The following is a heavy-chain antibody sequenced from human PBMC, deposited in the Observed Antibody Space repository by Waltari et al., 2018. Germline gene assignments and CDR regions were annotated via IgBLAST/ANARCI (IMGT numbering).Heavy chain of an antibody. Sequence: QVHLVPSGAEVKKPGASVKVSCKVSGNTPTELSMHWVRQAPGKGLEWMGGFDPEDGETIYAQSFQGRVTMTEDTSTDTAHMEVSSLRSEDTAVYYCATSPIALFGTLYWGQGTLVTVSS. V-gene: IGHV1-24*01. CDR3: ATSPIALFGTLY. J-gene: IGHJ4*02. D-gene: IGHD6-13*01. CDR2: FDPEDGET. CDR1: GNTPTELS.